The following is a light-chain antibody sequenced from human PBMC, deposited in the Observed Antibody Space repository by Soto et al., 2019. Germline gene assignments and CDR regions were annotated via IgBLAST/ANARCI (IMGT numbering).Light chain of an antibody. J-gene: IGKJ1*01. CDR3: QHYNSYSEA. CDR2: AAS. V-gene: IGKV1-39*01. Sequence: DIQITQSPSSLSASVVDRVTITCRASQSISSYLNWYQQKPGKAPKLLIYAASSLQSGVPSRFSGSGSGTEFTLTISSLQPDDFATYYCQHYNSYSEAFGQGTKVDIK. CDR1: QSISSY.